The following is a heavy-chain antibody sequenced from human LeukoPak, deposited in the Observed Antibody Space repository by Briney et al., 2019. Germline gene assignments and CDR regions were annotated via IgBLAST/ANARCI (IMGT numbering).Heavy chain of an antibody. CDR1: GGTFATYD. D-gene: IGHD3-9*01. CDR2: IIPIFGTP. CDR3: ACVRYFDWLLPLYGMDV. V-gene: IGHV1-69*13. Sequence: GASVKVSCTASGGTFATYDISWVRQAPGQGLEWMGGIIPIFGTPNYAQKFQGRVSITADESTSTAYMELSSLRSEDTAVYYCACVRYFDWLLPLYGMDVWGQGTTVTVSS. J-gene: IGHJ6*02.